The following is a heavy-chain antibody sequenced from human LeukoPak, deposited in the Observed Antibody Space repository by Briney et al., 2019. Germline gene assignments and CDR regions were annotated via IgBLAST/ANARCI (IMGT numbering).Heavy chain of an antibody. CDR3: AKAELREPFDY. V-gene: IGHV3-7*01. CDR1: GFTFSSYW. D-gene: IGHD1-7*01. J-gene: IGHJ4*02. CDR2: IKQDGSEK. Sequence: GGSLRLSCAASGFTFSSYWMSWVRQAPGKGLEWVANIKQDGSEKYYVDSVKGRFTISRDNSKNTLYLQMNSLRAEDTAVYYCAKAELREPFDYWGQGTLVTVSS.